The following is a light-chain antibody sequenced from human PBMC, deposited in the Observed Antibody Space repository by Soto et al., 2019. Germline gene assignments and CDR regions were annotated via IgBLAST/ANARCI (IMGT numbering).Light chain of an antibody. CDR2: KAS. J-gene: IGKJ1*01. V-gene: IGKV1-5*03. Sequence: ILMTQSPSTLSGSLGDSVAHTSLASQTISSWLAWYQQKPGKAPKLLIYKASTLKSGVPSRFSGSGSGTEFTLTISSLQPDDFATYYCQHYNSYSEAFGQGTKVAI. CDR3: QHYNSYSEA. CDR1: QTISSW.